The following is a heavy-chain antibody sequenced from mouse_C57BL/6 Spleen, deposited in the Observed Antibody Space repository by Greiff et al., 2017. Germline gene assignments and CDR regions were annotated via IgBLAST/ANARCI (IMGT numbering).Heavy chain of an antibody. J-gene: IGHJ4*01. CDR3: ARDYGRGYAKDD. CDR2: IYPADGDT. Sequence: QVQLKQSGPELVMPGASVKISCKASGYAFSSSWMNWVKQRPGKGLEWIGRIYPADGDTNYNGKFKGKDTLTADKSSSTAYMQLSSLTSEDSAVXVCARDYGRGYAKDDWGTGTSVTVSS. V-gene: IGHV1-82*01. CDR1: GYAFSSSW. D-gene: IGHD1-1*01.